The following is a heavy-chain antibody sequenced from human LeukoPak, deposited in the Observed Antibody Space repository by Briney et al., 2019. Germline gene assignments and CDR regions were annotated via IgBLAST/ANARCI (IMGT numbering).Heavy chain of an antibody. J-gene: IGHJ4*02. Sequence: GGSLRLSCAASGFTFSSYWMHWVRQAPGKGLVWVSRINTDGSSTSYADSVKGRFTISRDNAKNTLYLQMNSLRAEDTAVYYCASLGGITMVRGVIVSFDYWGQGTLVTVSS. D-gene: IGHD3-10*01. CDR2: INTDGSST. CDR3: ASLGGITMVRGVIVSFDY. V-gene: IGHV3-74*01. CDR1: GFTFSSYW.